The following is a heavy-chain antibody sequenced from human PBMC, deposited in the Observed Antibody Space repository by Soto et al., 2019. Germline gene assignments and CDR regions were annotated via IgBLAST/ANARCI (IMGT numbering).Heavy chain of an antibody. V-gene: IGHV3-74*01. J-gene: IGHJ4*02. D-gene: IGHD3-10*01. CDR2: INSGGGTT. CDR3: ARWFTYGNFDYFDY. Sequence: GGSLKLSCAASGVTFSTYWMHWFRQAPGKGLVWVSRINSGGGTTTYADSVKGRFTISRDNAKNTLYLQMNGLRAEDTAVYYCARWFTYGNFDYFDYWGQGTQVTVS. CDR1: GVTFSTYW.